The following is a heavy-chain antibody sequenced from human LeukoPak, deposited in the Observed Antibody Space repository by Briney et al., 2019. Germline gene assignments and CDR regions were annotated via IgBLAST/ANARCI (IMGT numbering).Heavy chain of an antibody. V-gene: IGHV4-4*07. CDR1: GGSISSYY. CDR3: AREGSGYSYGLPDY. D-gene: IGHD5-18*01. Sequence: SETLSLTCTVSGGSISSYYWSWIRQPAGKGLEWIGRIYTSGSTNYNPSLKSRVTMSVDTSKNQFSLKLSSVTAADTAVYYCAREGSGYSYGLPDYWGQGTLVTVSS. J-gene: IGHJ4*02. CDR2: IYTSGST.